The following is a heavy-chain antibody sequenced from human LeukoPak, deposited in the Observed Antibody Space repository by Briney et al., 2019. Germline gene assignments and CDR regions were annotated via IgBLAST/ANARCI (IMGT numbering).Heavy chain of an antibody. Sequence: TSVKVSSKASGYTFTGYYMHWVRQAPGQGLEWMGWINPNSGGTNYAQKFQGRVTMTRDTSISTAYMELSRLRSDDTAVYYCARDLQQWLANTDYWGQGTLVTVSS. D-gene: IGHD6-19*01. CDR2: INPNSGGT. J-gene: IGHJ4*02. V-gene: IGHV1-2*02. CDR1: GYTFTGYY. CDR3: ARDLQQWLANTDY.